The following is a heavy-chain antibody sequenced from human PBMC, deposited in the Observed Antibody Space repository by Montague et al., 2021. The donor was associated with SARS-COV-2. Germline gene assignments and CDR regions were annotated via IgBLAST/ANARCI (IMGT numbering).Heavy chain of an antibody. CDR3: ARREYSYGWGD. Sequence: SETLSLTCTVTGGPISGSSDYWGWIRQSPGKGLEWIASVDYSGNTYYSPSLKSRLTISVDTSKSQLSLKLNSVTAADTALYYCARREYSYGWGDWGQGTLVTVSS. CDR1: GGPISGSSDY. CDR2: VDYSGNT. D-gene: IGHD5-18*01. J-gene: IGHJ4*02. V-gene: IGHV4-39*01.